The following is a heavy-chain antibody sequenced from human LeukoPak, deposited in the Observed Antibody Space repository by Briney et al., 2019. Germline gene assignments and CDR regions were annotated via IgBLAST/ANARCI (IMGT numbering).Heavy chain of an antibody. CDR2: VSAYNGKR. CDR1: GYTFTDYG. CDR3: ARDFGIVRVFDS. Sequence: ASVKVSCKASGYTFTDYGITWVRQAPGQGLEWMGWVSAYNGKRDYAQKIQGRVTTTTDTSTNTAYMELRSLRSDDTAVYYCARDFGIVRVFDSWGQGTLVTVSS. V-gene: IGHV1-18*01. J-gene: IGHJ4*02. D-gene: IGHD3-10*01.